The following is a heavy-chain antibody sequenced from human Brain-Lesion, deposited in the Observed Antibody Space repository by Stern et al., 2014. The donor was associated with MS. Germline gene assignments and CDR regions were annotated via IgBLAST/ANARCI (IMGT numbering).Heavy chain of an antibody. CDR1: GYLFDDYW. Sequence: EVQLEESGAEVKKPGESLKISCEASGYLFDDYWIGWVRQMSGRGLELVAIIFPRDSNTRYSPSVQGQVTISADKSIRTAYLQWGSLKAKNPAMYYCARSPATPSGYDRFDYWGQGALVTVSS. CDR3: ARSPATPSGYDRFDY. J-gene: IGHJ4*02. CDR2: IFPRDSNT. D-gene: IGHD5-12*01. V-gene: IGHV5-51*03.